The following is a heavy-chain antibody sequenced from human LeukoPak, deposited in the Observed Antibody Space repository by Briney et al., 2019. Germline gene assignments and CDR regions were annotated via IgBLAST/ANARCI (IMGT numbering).Heavy chain of an antibody. CDR2: IDPNSGGT. CDR1: GYTFTGNH. CDR3: AKEADIVSFDL. D-gene: IGHD3-16*02. J-gene: IGHJ2*01. Sequence: ASVKVSCKASGYTFTGNHVHWVRQAPGQGLEWMGWIDPNSGGTMYPQKFQDRVAMTSDTSISTAYMELSGLRSDDTAVYFCAKEADIVSFDLWGRGTLVTVSS. V-gene: IGHV1-2*02.